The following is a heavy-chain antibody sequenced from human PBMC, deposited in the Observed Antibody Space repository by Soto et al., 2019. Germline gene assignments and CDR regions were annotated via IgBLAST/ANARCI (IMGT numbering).Heavy chain of an antibody. Sequence: SETLSLTCSVSGGSVSGSTYYWGWIRQPPGRGLEWIGSIYQSGSTHYNPSLKSRVTISVDTSRNQFSLKLSSVTAADTAVYYCARRTSSWDHYAFDIWGQGTMVTVSS. V-gene: IGHV4-39*01. D-gene: IGHD6-13*01. J-gene: IGHJ3*02. CDR3: ARRTSSWDHYAFDI. CDR2: IYQSGST. CDR1: GGSVSGSTYY.